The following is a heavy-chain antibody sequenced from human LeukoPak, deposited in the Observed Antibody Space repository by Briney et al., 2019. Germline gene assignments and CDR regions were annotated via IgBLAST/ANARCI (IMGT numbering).Heavy chain of an antibody. CDR2: IYYSGST. CDR3: ARVVFLEGKWAFDI. Sequence: TSETLSLTCTVSGGSISSYYWSWIRQPPGKGLEWIGYIYYSGSTNYNPSLKSRVTISVDTSKNQFSLKLSSVTAADTAAYYCARVVFLEGKWAFDIWGQGTMVTVSS. D-gene: IGHD3-3*02. CDR1: GGSISSYY. J-gene: IGHJ3*02. V-gene: IGHV4-59*01.